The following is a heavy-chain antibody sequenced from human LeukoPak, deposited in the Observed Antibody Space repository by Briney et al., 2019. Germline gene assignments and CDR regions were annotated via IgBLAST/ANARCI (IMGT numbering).Heavy chain of an antibody. J-gene: IGHJ1*01. CDR3: ARILYCTSISCYSS. CDR1: GFTFSNYW. D-gene: IGHD2-2*01. Sequence: GGSLRLSCAASGFTFSNYWMHWVRQAPGKGLVWVSRIDPDGSNTTYADSVKGRFTISRDNAKNTLCLQMNSLRAEDTAVYYCARILYCTSISCYSSWGQGTLVTVSS. V-gene: IGHV3-74*01. CDR2: IDPDGSNT.